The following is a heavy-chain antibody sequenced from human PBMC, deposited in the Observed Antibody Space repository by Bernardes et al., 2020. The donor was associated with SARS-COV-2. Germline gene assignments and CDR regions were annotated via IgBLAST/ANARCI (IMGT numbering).Heavy chain of an antibody. J-gene: IGHJ6*02. D-gene: IGHD5-12*01. CDR3: ARAHSGPDV. CDR1: GGSFSGYY. V-gene: IGHV4-34*01. Sequence: SETLSLTCAVYGGSFSGYYWSWIRQPPGKGLEWIGEINHSGSTNYNPSLKSRVTISVDTSKNQFSLKLSSVTAADTAVYYCARAHSGPDVWGQGTTVTVSS. CDR2: INHSGST.